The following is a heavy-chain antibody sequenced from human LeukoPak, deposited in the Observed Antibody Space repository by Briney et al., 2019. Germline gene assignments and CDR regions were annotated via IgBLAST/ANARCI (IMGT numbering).Heavy chain of an antibody. J-gene: IGHJ4*02. Sequence: ASVKVSCKTSGYTFTSYGISWVRQAPGQGLEWMGRIIPILGIANYAQNSQGRVTITADTSTSTAYMELSSLRSEDTAVYYCARDVSSGPIRGVTDYWGQGTLVTVSS. V-gene: IGHV1-69*04. CDR1: GYTFTSYG. D-gene: IGHD3-10*01. CDR3: ARDVSSGPIRGVTDY. CDR2: IIPILGIA.